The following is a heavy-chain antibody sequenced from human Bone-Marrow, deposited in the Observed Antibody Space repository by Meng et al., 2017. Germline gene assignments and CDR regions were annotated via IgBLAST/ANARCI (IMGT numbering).Heavy chain of an antibody. Sequence: QVQLVHSGADVKKPGASVKVSCKASGYTFTSYGISWVRQAPGQGLEWMGWISAYNGNTNYAQKLQGRVTMTTDTSTSTAYMELRSLRSDDTAVYYCARDPHYYDSSGYFPFDYWGQGTLVTVSS. CDR2: ISAYNGNT. D-gene: IGHD3-22*01. CDR3: ARDPHYYDSSGYFPFDY. V-gene: IGHV1-18*01. J-gene: IGHJ4*02. CDR1: GYTFTSYG.